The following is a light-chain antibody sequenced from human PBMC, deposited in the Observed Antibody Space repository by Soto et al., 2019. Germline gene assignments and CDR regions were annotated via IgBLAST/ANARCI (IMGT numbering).Light chain of an antibody. Sequence: QSVLTQPPSVSAAPGQKVTISCSGSSANIGGNSVSLYQQLPGTAPKLLIYDDNTRPSGIPDRFSGSKSGTSATLGITGFQTGDEADYYCGSWDSSLSAYVFGTGTKVTVL. CDR2: DDN. CDR3: GSWDSSLSAYV. J-gene: IGLJ1*01. V-gene: IGLV1-51*01. CDR1: SANIGGNS.